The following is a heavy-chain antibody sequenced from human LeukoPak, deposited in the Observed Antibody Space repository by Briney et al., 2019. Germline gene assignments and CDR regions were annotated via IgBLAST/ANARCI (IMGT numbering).Heavy chain of an antibody. CDR1: GFTFSGYS. V-gene: IGHV3-21*01. CDR3: AREGTMVRVDY. CDR2: ISSSSSYI. D-gene: IGHD3-10*01. Sequence: GGSLRLSCAASGFTFSGYSMNWVRQAPGKGLEWVSSISSSSSYIYYADSVKGRFTISRDNAKNSLYLQMNSLRAEDTAVYYCAREGTMVRVDYWGQGTPVTVSS. J-gene: IGHJ4*02.